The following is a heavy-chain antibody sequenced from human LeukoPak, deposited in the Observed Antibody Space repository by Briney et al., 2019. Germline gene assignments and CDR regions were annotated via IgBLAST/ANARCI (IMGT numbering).Heavy chain of an antibody. CDR1: GFTFSSYA. Sequence: GGSLRLSCAASGFTFSSYAMSWVRQAPGKGLEWVSAISGSGGSTYYADSVKGRFTISRDNSKNTLYLQMNSLRAEDTAVYYCAIYIVAVPAANEYFQHWGQGTLVTVSS. CDR2: ISGSGGST. CDR3: AIYIVAVPAANEYFQH. D-gene: IGHD2-2*01. J-gene: IGHJ1*01. V-gene: IGHV3-23*01.